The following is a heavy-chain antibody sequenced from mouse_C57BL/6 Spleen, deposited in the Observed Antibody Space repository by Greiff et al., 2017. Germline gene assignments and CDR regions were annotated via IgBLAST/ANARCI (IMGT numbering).Heavy chain of an antibody. V-gene: IGHV3-1*01. CDR1: GYSITSGYD. CDR2: ISYSGST. Sequence: EVQLQESGPGMVKPSQSLSLTCTVTGYSITSGYDWHWIRPFPGNKLEWMGYISYSGSTNYNPSLKSRISITHDTSKNHVFLKLNSVTTEDTATNYCARGEPAWFAYWGQGTLVTVAA. CDR3: ARGEPAWFAY. J-gene: IGHJ3*01.